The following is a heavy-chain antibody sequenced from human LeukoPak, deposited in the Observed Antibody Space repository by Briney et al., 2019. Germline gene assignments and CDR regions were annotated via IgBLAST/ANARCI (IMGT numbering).Heavy chain of an antibody. J-gene: IGHJ4*02. CDR2: ISSSSSYI. Sequence: GGSLRLSCAASGFTFSSYSMNWVRQAPGKGLEWVSSISSSSSYIYYADSVKGRFTISRDNAKNSLYLQMNSLRAEDTAVYYCARDCSSTSCYPPGVYWGQGTLVTVSS. V-gene: IGHV3-21*01. CDR1: GFTFSSYS. D-gene: IGHD2-2*01. CDR3: ARDCSSTSCYPPGVY.